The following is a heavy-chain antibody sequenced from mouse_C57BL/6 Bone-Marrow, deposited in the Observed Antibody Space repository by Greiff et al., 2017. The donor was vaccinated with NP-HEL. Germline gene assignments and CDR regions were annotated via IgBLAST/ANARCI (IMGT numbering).Heavy chain of an antibody. D-gene: IGHD2-3*01. CDR2: IDPSDSYT. V-gene: IGHV1-69*01. Sequence: QVQLQQPGAELVMPGASVKLSCKASGYTFTSYWMHWVKQRPGQGLEWIGEIDPSDSYTNYNQKFKGKSTLTVDKSSSTAYMQLSSLTSEDSAVYYCARKGWLPHFDYWGQGTTLTVSS. J-gene: IGHJ2*01. CDR3: ARKGWLPHFDY. CDR1: GYTFTSYW.